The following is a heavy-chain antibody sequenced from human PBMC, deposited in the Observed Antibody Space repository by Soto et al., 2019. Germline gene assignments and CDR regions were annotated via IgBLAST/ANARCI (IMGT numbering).Heavy chain of an antibody. CDR1: GGSISSSNW. V-gene: IGHV4-4*02. CDR3: ARGSTMVREPLFDP. Sequence: SETLSLTCAVSGGSISSSNWWSWVRQPPGQGLEWIGELYHSGSTNYNPSLKSRVTISVDKSKNQFSLKLSSVTAADKAGYYCARGSTMVREPLFDPWGQGTLVTVSS. J-gene: IGHJ5*02. CDR2: LYHSGST. D-gene: IGHD3-10*01.